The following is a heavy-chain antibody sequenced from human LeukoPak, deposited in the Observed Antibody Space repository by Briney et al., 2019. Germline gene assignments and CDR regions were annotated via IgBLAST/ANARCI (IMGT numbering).Heavy chain of an antibody. CDR1: GFIFSSYS. D-gene: IGHD5-12*01. J-gene: IGHJ4*02. CDR3: ARERGYSGYDYWGLDY. Sequence: GGSLRLSCAASGFIFSSYSMNWVRQAPGKGLEWVSFISSSSSYIYYADSVKGRFTISRDNAKNSLYLQMNSLRAEDTAVYYCARERGYSGYDYWGLDYWGQGTLVTVSS. V-gene: IGHV3-21*01. CDR2: ISSSSSYI.